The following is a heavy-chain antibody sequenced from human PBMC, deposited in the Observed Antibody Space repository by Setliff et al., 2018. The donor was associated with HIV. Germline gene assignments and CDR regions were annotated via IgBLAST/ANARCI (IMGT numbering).Heavy chain of an antibody. CDR2: ISYGGIT. V-gene: IGHV4-39*07. CDR3: ARVPGRDYYDTSGDFDY. J-gene: IGHJ4*02. CDR1: GGSISSSHDF. D-gene: IGHD3-22*01. Sequence: SETLSLTCTVSGGSISSSHDFWNWIRQPPGKGLEWIGAISYGGITFHNPSLTSRVTISVDTSKNQFSLKVTSVTAADTAVYYCARVPGRDYYDTSGDFDYWGLGTLVTVSS.